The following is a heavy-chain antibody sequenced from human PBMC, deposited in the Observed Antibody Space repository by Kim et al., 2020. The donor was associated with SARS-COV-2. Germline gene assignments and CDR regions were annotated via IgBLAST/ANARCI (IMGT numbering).Heavy chain of an antibody. CDR3: ARDRTIVAAAGPTYYYYGMDV. V-gene: IGHV3-66*01. J-gene: IGHJ6*02. Sequence: GGSLRLSCAASGFTVSSNYMSWVRQAPGKGLEWVSVIYSGGSTYYADSVKGRFTISRDNSKNTLYLQMNSLRAEDTAVYYCARDRTIVAAAGPTYYYYGMDVWGQGTTVTVSS. D-gene: IGHD6-13*01. CDR1: GFTVSSNY. CDR2: IYSGGST.